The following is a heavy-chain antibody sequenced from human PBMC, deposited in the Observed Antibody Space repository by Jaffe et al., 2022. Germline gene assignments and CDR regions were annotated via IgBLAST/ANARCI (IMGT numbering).Heavy chain of an antibody. J-gene: IGHJ6*03. CDR3: ARDRTLNIVATYYYYYYMDV. CDR2: IKQDGSEK. D-gene: IGHD5-12*01. V-gene: IGHV3-7*01. Sequence: EVQLVESGGGLVQPGGSLRLSCAASGFTFSSYWMSWVRQAPGKGLEWVANIKQDGSEKYYVDSVKGRFTISRDNAKNSLYLQMNSLRAEDTAVYYCARDRTLNIVATYYYYYYMDVWGKGTTVTVSS. CDR1: GFTFSSYW.